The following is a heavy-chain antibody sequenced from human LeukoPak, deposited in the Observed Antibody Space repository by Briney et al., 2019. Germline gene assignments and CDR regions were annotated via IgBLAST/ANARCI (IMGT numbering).Heavy chain of an antibody. J-gene: IGHJ6*03. CDR1: GGSISSYY. CDR2: IYTSGST. CDR3: ARGGIVGATSSIHYMDV. D-gene: IGHD1-26*01. V-gene: IGHV4-4*07. Sequence: SETLPHIYTVSGGSISSYYWSWIRQPAGKGLEWIGRIYTSGSTNYNPSLKSRVTISVDKSKNQFSLKLSSVTAADTAVYYCARGGIVGATSSIHYMDVWGKGTTDTVSS.